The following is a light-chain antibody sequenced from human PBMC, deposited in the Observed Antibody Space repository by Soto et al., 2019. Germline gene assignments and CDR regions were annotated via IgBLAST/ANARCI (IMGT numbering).Light chain of an antibody. CDR3: QQYKDCTPIT. V-gene: IGKV3-15*01. CDR1: QSVSNN. Sequence: EIMMTQSPATLSVSPGESATLSCRASQSVSNNLAWYQHKPGQAPRLLIYYASTRATGIPARFSGSGSGTEFTLTISSLQSESFALYDCQQYKDCTPITFGQGTRLEIK. CDR2: YAS. J-gene: IGKJ5*01.